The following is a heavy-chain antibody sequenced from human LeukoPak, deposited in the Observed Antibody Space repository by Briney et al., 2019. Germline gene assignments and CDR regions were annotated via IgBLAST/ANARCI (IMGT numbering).Heavy chain of an antibody. J-gene: IGHJ1*01. D-gene: IGHD3-22*01. CDR2: SGGSGGGT. CDR1: VFTFSSYA. V-gene: IGHV3-23*01. Sequence: RGSLRLSCAASVFTFSSYAMNWVRQAPRKGLEWVSSSGGSGGGTYHVASVKGRFTMSRDNSKNTLYLQINSLRAEDTAVYYCAKGCGYNCYPPTYWGQGTLVTVSS. CDR3: AKGCGYNCYPPTY.